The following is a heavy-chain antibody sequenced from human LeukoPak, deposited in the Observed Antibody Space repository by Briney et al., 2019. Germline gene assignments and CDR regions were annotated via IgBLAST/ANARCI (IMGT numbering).Heavy chain of an antibody. CDR2: MNPHSGNT. J-gene: IGHJ4*02. Sequence: ASVKVSCKASGYTFTSYDINWVRQATGQGLEWMGWMNPHSGNTGYAQKFQGRVTMTRNTSISTAYMELSSLRSEDTAVYYCARVEGDCSSTSCYAGLFDYWGQGTLVTVSS. D-gene: IGHD2-2*01. CDR1: GYTFTSYD. V-gene: IGHV1-8*01. CDR3: ARVEGDCSSTSCYAGLFDY.